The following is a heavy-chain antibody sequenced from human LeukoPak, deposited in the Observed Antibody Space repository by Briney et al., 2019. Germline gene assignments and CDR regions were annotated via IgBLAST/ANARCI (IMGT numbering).Heavy chain of an antibody. D-gene: IGHD6-19*01. V-gene: IGHV4-38-2*02. CDR3: AREPGYSSGSVD. Sequence: SETLSLTCTVSGYSISSGYYWGWIRQPPGKGLEWIASIYHSGSTYYNPSLKSRVTISVDTSKNQFSLKLSSVTAADTAVYYCAREPGYSSGSVDWGQGTLVTVPS. CDR1: GYSISSGYY. J-gene: IGHJ4*02. CDR2: IYHSGST.